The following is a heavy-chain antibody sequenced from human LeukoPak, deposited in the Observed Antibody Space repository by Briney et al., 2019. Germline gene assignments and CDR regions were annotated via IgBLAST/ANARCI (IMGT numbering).Heavy chain of an antibody. Sequence: GGSLRLSRAASGFTFSNYDMNWVRQAPGKGLEWVSYISSSGSSIYYADSVKGRFTISRDNAKNSLYLQMNSLRAEDTAVYYCARERWLAGGAYWGQGTLVTVSS. CDR2: ISSSGSSI. J-gene: IGHJ4*02. V-gene: IGHV3-48*03. D-gene: IGHD6-19*01. CDR3: ARERWLAGGAY. CDR1: GFTFSNYD.